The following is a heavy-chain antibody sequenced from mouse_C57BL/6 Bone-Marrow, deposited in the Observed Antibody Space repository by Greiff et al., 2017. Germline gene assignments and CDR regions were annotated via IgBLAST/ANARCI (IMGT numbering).Heavy chain of an antibody. J-gene: IGHJ4*01. V-gene: IGHV5-17*01. CDR3: ARRRGLRRAMDY. D-gene: IGHD2-4*01. CDR1: GFTFSDYG. Sequence: EVMLVESGGGLVKPGGSLKLSCAASGFTFSDYGMHWVRQAPEQGLEWVAYISSGCSTIYYADTVKGRFTISRDNAKNTLFLQMTSLRSEDTAMYYCARRRGLRRAMDYWGQGTSVTVSS. CDR2: ISSGCSTI.